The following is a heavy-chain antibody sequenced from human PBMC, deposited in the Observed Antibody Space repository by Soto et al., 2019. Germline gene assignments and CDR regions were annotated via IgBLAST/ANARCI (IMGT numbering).Heavy chain of an antibody. CDR1: GGTFSSYA. Sequence: SVKVSCKASGGTFSSYAISWVRQAPGQGLEWMGGIIPIFGTANYAQKFQGRVTITADESTSTAYMELSSLRSEDTAVYYCASNSGVLLWFRELWGPRDAFDIWGQGTMVTVSS. CDR3: ASNSGVLLWFRELWGPRDAFDI. CDR2: IIPIFGTA. J-gene: IGHJ3*02. D-gene: IGHD3-10*01. V-gene: IGHV1-69*13.